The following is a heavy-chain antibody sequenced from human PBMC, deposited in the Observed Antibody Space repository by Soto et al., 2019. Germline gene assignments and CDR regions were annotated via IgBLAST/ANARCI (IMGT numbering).Heavy chain of an antibody. CDR2: ISWNSGSI. J-gene: IGHJ5*02. CDR1: GFTFDDYA. Sequence: GGSLRLSCAASGFTFDDYAMHWVRQAPGKGLEWVSGISWNSGSIDYADSVKGRFTISRDNSKNTLYLQMNSLRAEDTAVYYCAKTFDYYGSGSYLPYNWFDPWGQGTLVTVSS. V-gene: IGHV3-9*01. D-gene: IGHD3-10*01. CDR3: AKTFDYYGSGSYLPYNWFDP.